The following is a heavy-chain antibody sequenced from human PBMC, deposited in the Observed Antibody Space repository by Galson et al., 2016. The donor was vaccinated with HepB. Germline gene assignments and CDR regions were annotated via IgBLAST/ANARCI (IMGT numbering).Heavy chain of an antibody. V-gene: IGHV4-30-2*06. CDR2: VLKSGAT. D-gene: IGHD4-17*01. CDR3: TRGPSLVRAYGESISYFDN. CDR1: GDSLTSGSYS. Sequence: TLSLTCAVSGDSLTSGSYSWSWIRQSPGKGLEWIGHVLKSGATYYNPSLKSRVTISLDRSRNHFSLRLSSVTAADTAMYFCTRGPSLVRAYGESISYFDNWGQGTPVTVSS. J-gene: IGHJ4*02.